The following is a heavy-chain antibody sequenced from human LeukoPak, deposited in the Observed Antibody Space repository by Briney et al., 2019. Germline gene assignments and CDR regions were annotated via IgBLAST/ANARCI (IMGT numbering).Heavy chain of an antibody. J-gene: IGHJ4*01. V-gene: IGHV4-34*01. CDR3: ARLYGDYVSLGSDY. CDR1: GGSFSGYY. CDR2: INHSGST. Sequence: KASETLSLTCAVYGGSFSGYYWSWIRQPPGKGLEWIGEINHSGSTNYNPSLKSRVTISVDTSKNQFSLKLSSVTAADTAVYYCARLYGDYVSLGSDYWGQGTLVTVSS. D-gene: IGHD4-17*01.